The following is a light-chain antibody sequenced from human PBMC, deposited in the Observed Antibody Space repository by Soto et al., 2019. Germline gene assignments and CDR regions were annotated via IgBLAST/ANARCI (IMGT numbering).Light chain of an antibody. CDR3: QQYGSALTWT. V-gene: IGKV3-20*01. CDR1: QSVSSSY. CDR2: GAS. Sequence: EIVLTQSPATLSLSPGERATLSCRASQSVSSSYLAWYQQKPGQAPRLLIYGASSRPTRIPERFIGSGSGTDFKLTIRRLEPDVFEVYYCQQYGSALTWTLGHGTKAEIK. J-gene: IGKJ1*01.